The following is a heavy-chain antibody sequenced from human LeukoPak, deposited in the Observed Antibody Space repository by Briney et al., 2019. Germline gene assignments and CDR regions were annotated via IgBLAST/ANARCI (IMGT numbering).Heavy chain of an antibody. Sequence: GGSLRLSCAASGFTFSSYAMHWVRQAPGKGLEWVAVISYDGSNKYYADSVKGRFTISRDNSKNTLYLQMNSLRAEDTAVYYCARCRTMVRGVLRAEYFQHWGQGTLVTVSS. V-gene: IGHV3-30-3*01. CDR2: ISYDGSNK. D-gene: IGHD3-10*01. CDR3: ARCRTMVRGVLRAEYFQH. J-gene: IGHJ1*01. CDR1: GFTFSSYA.